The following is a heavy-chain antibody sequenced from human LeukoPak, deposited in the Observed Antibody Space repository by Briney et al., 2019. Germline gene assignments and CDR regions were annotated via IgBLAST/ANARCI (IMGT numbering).Heavy chain of an antibody. V-gene: IGHV4-39*07. D-gene: IGHD2-2*01. Sequence: SETLSLTCTVSGGSISSSSYYWGWIRQPPGKGLEWIGSIYYSGSTYYNPSLKSRVTISVDTSKNQFSLKLSSVTAADTAVYYCARGKYQLLMGAFDIWGQGTMVTVSS. J-gene: IGHJ3*02. CDR2: IYYSGST. CDR3: ARGKYQLLMGAFDI. CDR1: GGSISSSSYY.